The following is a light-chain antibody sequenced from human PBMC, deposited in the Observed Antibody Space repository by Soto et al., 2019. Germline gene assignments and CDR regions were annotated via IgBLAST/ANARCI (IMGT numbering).Light chain of an antibody. Sequence: EIVLTQSPGTLSLSPGERATLSCRASQSVSSSYLAWYRHKPGQAPRLLIYGASSRATGIPDRFSGSGSGTDFALTISRLEPEAFAVYYCQQYGSSPPSLTFGGGTKVEIK. V-gene: IGKV3-20*01. J-gene: IGKJ4*01. CDR3: QQYGSSPPSLT. CDR1: QSVSSSY. CDR2: GAS.